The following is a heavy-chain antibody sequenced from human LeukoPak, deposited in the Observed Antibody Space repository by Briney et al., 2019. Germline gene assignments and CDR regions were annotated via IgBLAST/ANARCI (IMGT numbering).Heavy chain of an antibody. CDR1: GGSISSYY. J-gene: IGHJ6*02. Sequence: SETLSLTCTVSGGSISSYYWSWIRQPPGKGLEWIGYIYYSGSTNYNPSLKSRVTISVDTSKNQFSLKLSSVTAADTAVYYCARWANDFWSGFRYRDYYYYGMDVWGQGTTVTVSS. CDR3: ARWANDFWSGFRYRDYYYYGMDV. CDR2: IYYSGST. V-gene: IGHV4-59*01. D-gene: IGHD3-3*01.